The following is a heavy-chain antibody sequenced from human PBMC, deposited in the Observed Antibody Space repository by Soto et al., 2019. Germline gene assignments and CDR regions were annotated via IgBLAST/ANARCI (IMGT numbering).Heavy chain of an antibody. CDR1: GFTFSTYA. D-gene: IGHD6-13*01. CDR3: ARDIGTAGTANY. V-gene: IGHV3-30-3*01. CDR2: ISYDGSNK. J-gene: IGHJ4*02. Sequence: GGSLRLSCVASGFTFSTYAMHWVRQAPGKGLEWVAVISYDGSNKYYADSVKGRFTISRDNSKNTLYLQMNSLRAEDTALYFCARDIGTAGTANYWGQGTLVTVSS.